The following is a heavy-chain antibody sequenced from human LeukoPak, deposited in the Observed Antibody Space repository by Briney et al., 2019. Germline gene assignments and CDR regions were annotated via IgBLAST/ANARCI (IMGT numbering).Heavy chain of an antibody. CDR1: GYSISSDYY. CDR3: ARGFRGDNFDY. CDR2: IYHSGST. J-gene: IGHJ4*02. Sequence: SETLSLTCTVSGYSISSDYYWGWVRQPPGKGLEWIGSIYHSGSTNYNPSLKSRVTISVDTSKNQFSLKLSSVTAADTAVYFCARGFRGDNFDYWGQGTLVTVSS. D-gene: IGHD7-27*01. V-gene: IGHV4-38-2*02.